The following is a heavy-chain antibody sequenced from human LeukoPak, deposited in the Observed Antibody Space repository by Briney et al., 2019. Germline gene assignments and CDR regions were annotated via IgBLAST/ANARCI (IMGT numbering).Heavy chain of an antibody. D-gene: IGHD6-13*01. CDR1: GYTLTGYY. CDR3: ARDPEQQPHYYYYYYMDV. Sequence: ASVKVSCKASGYTLTGYYMHWVRQAPGQGLEWMGWINPNSGGTNYAQKFQGRVTMTRDTSISTAYMELSRLRSDDTAVYYCARDPEQQPHYYYYYYMDVWGKGTTVTVSS. J-gene: IGHJ6*03. V-gene: IGHV1-2*02. CDR2: INPNSGGT.